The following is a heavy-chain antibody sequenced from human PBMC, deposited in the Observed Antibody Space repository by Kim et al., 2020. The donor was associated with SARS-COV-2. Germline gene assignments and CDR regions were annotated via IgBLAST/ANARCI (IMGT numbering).Heavy chain of an antibody. D-gene: IGHD3-10*01. Sequence: MYSQRFPGRVTIKRDTSATTAYMGLSSLTSKDTAVYYCAREDSGSYNWFDPWGQGTLVTVSS. V-gene: IGHV1-3*01. CDR3: AREDSGSYNWFDP. J-gene: IGHJ5*02.